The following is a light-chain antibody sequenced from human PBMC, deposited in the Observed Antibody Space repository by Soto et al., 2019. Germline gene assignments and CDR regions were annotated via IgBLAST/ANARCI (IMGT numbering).Light chain of an antibody. Sequence: QAVVTQPASVSGSPGQSITISCTGTTSDLGHYNYVSWYQKHPGTAPRLMIYEVTNRPSGVSNRFSGSKSGNTASLTISGLQAEDEADYYCASYTNISTLLFGGGTKVTVL. J-gene: IGLJ2*01. CDR1: TSDLGHYNY. CDR2: EVT. CDR3: ASYTNISTLL. V-gene: IGLV2-14*01.